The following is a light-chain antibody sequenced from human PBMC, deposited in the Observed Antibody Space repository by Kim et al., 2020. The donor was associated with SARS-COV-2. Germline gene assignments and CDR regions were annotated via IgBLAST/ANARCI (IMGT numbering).Light chain of an antibody. CDR3: LLYYHGAFV. CDR1: TRPVTIGKY. V-gene: IGLV7-43*01. Sequence: PGRTVALTCASTTRPVTIGKYPNWFQQRPGQAPRPLMYSTHSGRSWTPARFAGSLPGGKAALTLSGVQTDDEADYYCLLYYHGAFVFGTGTKVTVL. J-gene: IGLJ1*01. CDR2: STH.